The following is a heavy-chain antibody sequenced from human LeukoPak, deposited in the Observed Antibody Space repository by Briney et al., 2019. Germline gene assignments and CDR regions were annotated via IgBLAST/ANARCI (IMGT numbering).Heavy chain of an antibody. Sequence: SETLSLTRTVSGGSISSSSYYWGWIRQPPGKGLEWIGSIYYSGSTYYNPSLKSRVTISVDTSKNQFSLKLSSVTAADTAVYYCARRPSIAAREPYYFDYWGQGTLVTVSS. CDR1: GGSISSSSYY. CDR2: IYYSGST. J-gene: IGHJ4*02. D-gene: IGHD6-6*01. CDR3: ARRPSIAAREPYYFDY. V-gene: IGHV4-39*01.